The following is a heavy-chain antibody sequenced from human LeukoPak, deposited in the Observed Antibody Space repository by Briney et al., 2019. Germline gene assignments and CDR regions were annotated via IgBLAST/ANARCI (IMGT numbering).Heavy chain of an antibody. Sequence: SETLSLTCTVPGGSISSYYWSWIRQPAGKGLEWIGRIYTSGSTNYNPSLKSRVTMSVDTSKNQFSLKLSSVTAADTAVYYCAGACSSTSCYAGVAFDIWGQGTMVTVSS. J-gene: IGHJ3*02. D-gene: IGHD2-2*01. CDR1: GGSISSYY. CDR2: IYTSGST. CDR3: AGACSSTSCYAGVAFDI. V-gene: IGHV4-4*07.